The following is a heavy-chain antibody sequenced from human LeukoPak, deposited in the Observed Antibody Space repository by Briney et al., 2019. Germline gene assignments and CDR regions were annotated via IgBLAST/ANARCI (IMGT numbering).Heavy chain of an antibody. J-gene: IGHJ4*02. Sequence: PSETLSFTCTGSGGSINSYYWSWIRQPPGKGLEGIGYIYYSGSTNYNPSLKSRVTISIDTSKNQFSLKLSSVTAADTAVYYCVRHYGSGSYYFWGQGTLVTVSS. CDR2: IYYSGST. D-gene: IGHD3-10*01. V-gene: IGHV4-59*08. CDR3: VRHYGSGSYYF. CDR1: GGSINSYY.